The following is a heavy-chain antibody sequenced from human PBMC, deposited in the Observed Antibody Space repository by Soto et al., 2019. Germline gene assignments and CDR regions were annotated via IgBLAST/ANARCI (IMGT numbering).Heavy chain of an antibody. CDR2: IYPGDSDT. CDR1: GYTFTTYW. J-gene: IGHJ6*02. CDR3: ARLGGSGSCYSPDYYYGMDV. V-gene: IGHV5-51*01. D-gene: IGHD3-10*01. Sequence: GESLKISCTGSGYTFTTYWIGWVRQMPGKGLEWMGIIYPGDSDTRYSPSFQGQVTISADKSISTAYLQWSSLKASDTAMYYCARLGGSGSCYSPDYYYGMDVWGQGTTVTVSS.